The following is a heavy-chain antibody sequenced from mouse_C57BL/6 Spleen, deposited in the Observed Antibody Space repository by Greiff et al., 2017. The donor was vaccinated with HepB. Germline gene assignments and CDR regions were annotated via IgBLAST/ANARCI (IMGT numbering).Heavy chain of an antibody. CDR3: ARSSSGYYYFDY. CDR2: FHPYNDDT. Sequence: VKLQESGAELVKPGASVKMSCKASGYTFTTYPIEWMKQNHGKSLEWIGNFHPYNDDTKYNEKFKGKATLTVEKSSSTVYLELSRLTSDDSAVYYCARSSSGYYYFDYWGQGTTLTVSS. D-gene: IGHD3-2*02. J-gene: IGHJ2*01. CDR1: GYTFTTYP. V-gene: IGHV1-47*01.